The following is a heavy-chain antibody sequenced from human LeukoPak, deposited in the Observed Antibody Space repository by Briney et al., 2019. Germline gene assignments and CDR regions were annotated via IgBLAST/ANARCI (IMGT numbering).Heavy chain of an antibody. Sequence: GASVKVSCKASGYTFTSYGISWVRQAPGQGLEWMGWISAYNGNTNYAQKLQGRVTMTTDTSTSTAYMELRSLRSDDTAVYYCSRVGAVGATGYYYYGMDVWGQGTTVTVSS. D-gene: IGHD1-26*01. CDR3: SRVGAVGATGYYYYGMDV. CDR1: GYTFTSYG. CDR2: ISAYNGNT. J-gene: IGHJ6*02. V-gene: IGHV1-18*01.